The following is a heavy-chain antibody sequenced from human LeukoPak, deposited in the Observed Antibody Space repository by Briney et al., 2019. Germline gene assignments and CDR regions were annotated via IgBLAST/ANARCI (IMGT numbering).Heavy chain of an antibody. D-gene: IGHD3-22*01. CDR3: ASSHDSSGND. CDR1: GFSFSSYW. CDR2: IKYDGSHK. Sequence: PGGSLRLSCVASGFSFSSYWMAWVRQAPGKGLEWVANIKYDGSHKYYVDSVKGRFTISRDNAKNSVYLQMNSLGVDDTAVYFCASSHDSSGNDWGQGTMVTVSS. J-gene: IGHJ4*02. V-gene: IGHV3-7*01.